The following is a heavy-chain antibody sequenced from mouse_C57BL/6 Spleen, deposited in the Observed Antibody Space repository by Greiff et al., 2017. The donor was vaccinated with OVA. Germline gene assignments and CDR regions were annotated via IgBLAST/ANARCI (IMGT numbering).Heavy chain of an antibody. V-gene: IGHV1-52*01. Sequence: VQLQQPGAELVRPGSSVKLSCKASGYTFTSYWMHWVKQRPIQGLEWIGNIDPSDSETHYNQKFKDKATLTVDKSSSTAYMQLSSLTSEGSAVYYSARKDSAGYLDYWSKGTTLTVSA. CDR3: ARKDSAGYLDY. J-gene: IGHJ2*01. CDR1: GYTFTSYW. D-gene: IGHD3-2*02. CDR2: IDPSDSET.